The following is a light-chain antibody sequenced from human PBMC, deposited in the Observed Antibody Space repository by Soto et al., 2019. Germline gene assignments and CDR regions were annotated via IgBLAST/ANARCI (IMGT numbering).Light chain of an antibody. CDR2: ENN. Sequence: QSVLTQPPSVSEAPGQRVTISCTGSSSNIGAGYEAHWYQQVPGTAPKLLIYENNNRPSGVPDLFSGSKSGTSASLAITGLQAEDEAGYYCQSYDSSLSGYVFGTGTKVTVL. V-gene: IGLV1-40*01. CDR1: SSNIGAGYE. CDR3: QSYDSSLSGYV. J-gene: IGLJ1*01.